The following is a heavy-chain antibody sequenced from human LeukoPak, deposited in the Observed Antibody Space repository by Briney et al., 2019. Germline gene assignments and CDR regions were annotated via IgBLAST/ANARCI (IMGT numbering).Heavy chain of an antibody. V-gene: IGHV3-30*02. CDR1: GFTFSSYG. CDR3: AKDYRSGTSNFDY. Sequence: GGSLRLSCAASGFTFSSYGMHWVRQAPGTGLEWVAFIHYDGSNKYYADSVKGRFTISRDNSKNTLYLQMNSLRAEDTAVYYCAKDYRSGTSNFDYWGQGTLVTVSS. CDR2: IHYDGSNK. J-gene: IGHJ4*02. D-gene: IGHD1-26*01.